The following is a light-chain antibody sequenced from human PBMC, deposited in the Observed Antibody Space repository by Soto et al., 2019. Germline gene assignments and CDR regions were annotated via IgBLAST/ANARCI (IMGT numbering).Light chain of an antibody. CDR1: QGISSY. CDR3: QHYYSYPYT. Sequence: AIRMTQSPSSFSASTGDRVTITCRASQGISSYLAWYQQKPGKAPKLLIYAASTLQSVVPSRFSGSVSGTDFTLTISCLQSEDFATYYCQHYYSYPYTFGQGTKLEIK. CDR2: AAS. J-gene: IGKJ2*01. V-gene: IGKV1-8*01.